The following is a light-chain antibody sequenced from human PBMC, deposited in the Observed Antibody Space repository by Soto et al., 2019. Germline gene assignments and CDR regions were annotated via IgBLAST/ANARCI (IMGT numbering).Light chain of an antibody. V-gene: IGKV3-20*01. J-gene: IGKJ1*01. Sequence: EIVLTQSPGTLSLSPGDRATLSCRASQTFTGNYLAWYHQKPGQAPRLLIHSASSRATGIPDRFSASGTGTDFTLTISRLEPEDFAVYYCQQYSASPRTFGQGTKVDIK. CDR1: QTFTGNY. CDR3: QQYSASPRT. CDR2: SAS.